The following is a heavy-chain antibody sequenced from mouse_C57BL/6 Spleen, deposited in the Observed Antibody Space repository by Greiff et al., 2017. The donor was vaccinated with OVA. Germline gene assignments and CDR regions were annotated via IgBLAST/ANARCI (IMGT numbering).Heavy chain of an antibody. D-gene: IGHD2-4*01. J-gene: IGHJ2*01. CDR3: ARSIYYDYDGGFDY. CDR1: GYTFTSYW. V-gene: IGHV1-52*01. Sequence: VQLQQPGAELVRPGSSVKLSCKASGYTFTSYWMHWVKQRPIQGLEWIGNIDPSDSETHYNQKFKDKATLTVDKSSSTAYMQLSSLTSEDSAVYYCARSIYYDYDGGFDYWGQGTTLTVSS. CDR2: IDPSDSET.